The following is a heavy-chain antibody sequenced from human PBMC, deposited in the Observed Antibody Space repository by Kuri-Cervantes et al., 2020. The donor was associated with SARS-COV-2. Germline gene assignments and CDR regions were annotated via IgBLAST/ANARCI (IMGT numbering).Heavy chain of an antibody. CDR1: GDSISSSAYY. D-gene: IGHD6-19*01. Sequence: SETLSLTCTVSGDSISSSAYYWGWIRLPPGRGLEWIGNIYYSGGTNYNPSLKSRVTISVDTSKNQFSLKLSSVTAADTAVYYCARDASRVAVAGFDYWGQGTLVTVSS. J-gene: IGHJ4*02. CDR2: IYYSGGT. CDR3: ARDASRVAVAGFDY. V-gene: IGHV4-39*07.